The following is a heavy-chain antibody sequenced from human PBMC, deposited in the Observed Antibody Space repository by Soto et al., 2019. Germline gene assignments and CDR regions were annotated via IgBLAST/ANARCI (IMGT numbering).Heavy chain of an antibody. V-gene: IGHV4-39*01. D-gene: IGHD6-6*01. Sequence: VADGSSVGSGDCWGRIRQPPGKCLEWIASIYYSGPTYYNPSFKSRITISIDTSKNQFSLKLSSVTATDTAVYFCARQRATLVSKADSEHWGQRALVIGSS. CDR3: ARQRATLVSKADSEH. CDR1: DGSSVGSGDC. CDR2: IYYSGPT. J-gene: IGHJ4*02.